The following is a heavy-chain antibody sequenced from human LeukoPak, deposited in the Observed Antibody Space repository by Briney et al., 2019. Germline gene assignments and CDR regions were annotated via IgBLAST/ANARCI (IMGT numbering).Heavy chain of an antibody. V-gene: IGHV3-30*02. D-gene: IGHD1-26*01. Sequence: GGSLRLSCAASGFTFSSYGMHWVRQAPGKGLEWVAFIRYDGSNKYYADSVKGRFTISRDNSKNTLYLQMNSLRPEDTAVYYCAKDPRRGVGFVGATFDYWGQGTLVSVSS. CDR2: IRYDGSNK. CDR1: GFTFSSYG. CDR3: AKDPRRGVGFVGATFDY. J-gene: IGHJ4*02.